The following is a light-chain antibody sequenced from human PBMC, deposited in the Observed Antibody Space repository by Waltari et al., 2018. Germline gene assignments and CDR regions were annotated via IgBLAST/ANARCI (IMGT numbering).Light chain of an antibody. J-gene: IGLJ1*01. V-gene: IGLV2-14*01. CDR3: YSYRRGTTFV. CDR2: DVS. Sequence: QSALTQPASVSGSPGQSITISCTGTSSDVGGYDYVSWYQQYPGKAPKRMIFDVSKRPSGVSNRFSGSKSGNTASLTISGLHADDEADYYCYSYRRGTTFVFGTGTKVTVL. CDR1: SSDVGGYDY.